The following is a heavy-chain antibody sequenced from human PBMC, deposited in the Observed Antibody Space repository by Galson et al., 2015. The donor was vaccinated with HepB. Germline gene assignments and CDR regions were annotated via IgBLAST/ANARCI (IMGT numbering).Heavy chain of an antibody. D-gene: IGHD5-18*01. CDR2: ITYDGSNK. V-gene: IGHV3-30*18. Sequence: SLRLSCAASGFTFSSFGMRWVRQAPGKGLEWVAVITYDGSNKYYADSVEGRFTISRDNSKNTLYLQMNSLRAEDTAVYYCAKPPYSYGYLDAFDIWGQGTMVTVSS. CDR3: AKPPYSYGYLDAFDI. J-gene: IGHJ3*02. CDR1: GFTFSSFG.